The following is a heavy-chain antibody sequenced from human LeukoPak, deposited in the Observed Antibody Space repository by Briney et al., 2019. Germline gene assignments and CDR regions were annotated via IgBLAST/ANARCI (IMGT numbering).Heavy chain of an antibody. CDR1: GYTFTSYA. D-gene: IGHD2-2*02. CDR3: AKDGYCSSTSCYNYRRYYYYGMDV. J-gene: IGHJ6*02. Sequence: ASVKVSCKASGYTFTSYAMHWVRQAPGQRLEWMGWINAGNGNTKYSQKFQGRVTITRDTSASTAYMELSSLRSEDTAVYYCAKDGYCSSTSCYNYRRYYYYGMDVWGQGTTVTVSS. CDR2: INAGNGNT. V-gene: IGHV1-3*01.